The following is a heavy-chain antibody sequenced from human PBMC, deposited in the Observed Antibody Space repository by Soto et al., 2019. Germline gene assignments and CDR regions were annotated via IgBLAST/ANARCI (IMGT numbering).Heavy chain of an antibody. D-gene: IGHD3-3*02. V-gene: IGHV3-9*01. CDR1: GFSIEDFA. CDR3: AKDGRRAFLESSSSDSASWLDP. CDR2: ISWNSGGI. J-gene: IGHJ5*02. Sequence: DVQLVESGGGLVQPGRSLRLSCAASGFSIEDFAMHWVRQAPGKGLEWVSGISWNSGGIGYADSVKGRFIISRDNAKNFLYLQMNSLRVEDTALYYCAKDGRRAFLESSSSDSASWLDPWGQGTLVTVSS.